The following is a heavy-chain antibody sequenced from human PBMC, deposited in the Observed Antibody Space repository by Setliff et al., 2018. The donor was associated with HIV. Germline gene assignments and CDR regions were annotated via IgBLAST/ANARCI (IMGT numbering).Heavy chain of an antibody. CDR3: TRHPLRPGIAGYFYFVDL. J-gene: IGHJ6*04. V-gene: IGHV5-51*01. D-gene: IGHD3-9*01. CDR2: IFPRDSET. CDR1: GYSFPNDW. Sequence: PGESLKISCQDSGYSFPNDWIGWVRQKPGKGLEWVAIIFPRDSETRYSPSFEGQVTISVDRSLNTVYLQWSRLRASDTAIYYCTRHPLRPGIAGYFYFVDLWGTGTTVTVSS.